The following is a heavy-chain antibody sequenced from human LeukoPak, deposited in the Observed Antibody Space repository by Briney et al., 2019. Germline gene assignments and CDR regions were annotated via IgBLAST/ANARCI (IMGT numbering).Heavy chain of an antibody. V-gene: IGHV3-23*01. CDR1: GFTFSSYV. CDR3: AKAFGDSSGSYHFDC. D-gene: IGHD3-22*01. CDR2: ITGGGAKT. J-gene: IGHJ4*02. Sequence: PGGSLRLSCAAAGFTFSSYVMHWVRQAPGKGLEWVSAITGGGAKTYYVDSVKGRFTISRDDSKSTLFLQMNSLRAEDTAGYYCAKAFGDSSGSYHFDCWGQGTLVTVSS.